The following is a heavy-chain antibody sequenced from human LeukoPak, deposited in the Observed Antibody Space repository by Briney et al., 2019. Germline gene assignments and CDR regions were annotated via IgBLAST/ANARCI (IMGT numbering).Heavy chain of an antibody. V-gene: IGHV3-23*01. Sequence: PGGSLRLSCTASGFTLSTHVMSWVRQAPGKGLEWVSAISGDGGSTFFADSVKGRFTVSRDNSKNMVYLQMNSLRVEDTAVYYCAKVRGYEGVGRSPAAWRQGILVTVSS. CDR3: AKVRGYEGVGRSPAA. CDR1: GFTLSTHV. D-gene: IGHD5-12*01. CDR2: ISGDGGST. J-gene: IGHJ4*01.